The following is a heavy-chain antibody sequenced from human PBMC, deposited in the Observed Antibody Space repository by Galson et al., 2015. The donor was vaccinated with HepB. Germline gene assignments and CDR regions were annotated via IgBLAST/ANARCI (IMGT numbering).Heavy chain of an antibody. CDR3: AREHNPSGWYKSAAEIYYYYYYMDV. J-gene: IGHJ6*03. CDR2: IWYDGSNK. V-gene: IGHV3-33*01. Sequence: SGAEVKKPGESLRLSCAASGFPFSSYGMHWVRQAPGKGLEWVAVIWYDGSNKYYADSVKGRFTISRDNSKNTLYQQMNSLRAEDTAVYYCAREHNPSGWYKSAAEIYYYYYYMDVWGKGTTVTVSS. D-gene: IGHD6-19*01. CDR1: GFPFSSYG.